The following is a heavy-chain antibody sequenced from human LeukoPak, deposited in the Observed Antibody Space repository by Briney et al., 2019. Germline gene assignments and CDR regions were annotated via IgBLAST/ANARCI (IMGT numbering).Heavy chain of an antibody. J-gene: IGHJ6*04. CDR3: AKDHGCYWYMDV. Sequence: GGSLRLSCAASGFTFSSYAMSWVRQAPGKGLEWVSSFSGSGGGTYYADSVKGRFTISRDNSKNTLYLEMNSLRAEDTAVYYCAKDHGCYWYMDVWGKGTTVTISS. V-gene: IGHV3-23*01. CDR1: GFTFSSYA. CDR2: FSGSGGGT. D-gene: IGHD2-15*01.